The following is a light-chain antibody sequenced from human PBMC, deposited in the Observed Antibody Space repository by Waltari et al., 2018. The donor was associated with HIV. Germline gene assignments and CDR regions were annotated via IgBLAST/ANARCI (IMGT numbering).Light chain of an antibody. V-gene: IGLV2-14*01. CDR3: NSYTSSSTLV. J-gene: IGLJ2*01. CDR2: EVS. CDR1: SSDVGGYNY. Sequence: QSALTQPASVSGSPGQSITISCTGTSSDVGGYNYVSWYQQHPGKAPKLMIYEVSNRTSGVSNRFAGSKSGNTASLTISGLQAEDEADYYCNSYTSSSTLVFGGGTKLTVL.